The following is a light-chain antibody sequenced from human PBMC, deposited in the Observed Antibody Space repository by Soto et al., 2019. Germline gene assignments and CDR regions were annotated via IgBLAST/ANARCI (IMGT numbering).Light chain of an antibody. CDR1: NNDVGAYPY. CDR2: EVT. CDR3: SSFATSGTTVI. V-gene: IGLV2-14*01. Sequence: QSALTQPASVSGSPGQSSTISCTGTNNDVGAYPYVSWYQQHPGTAPKLIIYEVTNRPSGISDRFSGSKSGNTASLTISGLQAEDESDYYCSSFATSGTTVIFGGGTKLTVL. J-gene: IGLJ2*01.